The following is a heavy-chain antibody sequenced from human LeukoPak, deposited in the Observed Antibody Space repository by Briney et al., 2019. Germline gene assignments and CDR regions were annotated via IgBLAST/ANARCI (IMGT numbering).Heavy chain of an antibody. CDR3: ARAVSSNWYYFDY. J-gene: IGHJ4*02. Sequence: GGSLRPSCAASGFTFGDYGMSWVRQAPGKGLEWVSGINWIGSSTGYADPVKGRFTIFRDNAKNSLYLQVNSLRVEDTALYYCARAVSSNWYYFDYWGQGTLVTVSS. D-gene: IGHD6-13*01. CDR2: INWIGSST. V-gene: IGHV3-20*04. CDR1: GFTFGDYG.